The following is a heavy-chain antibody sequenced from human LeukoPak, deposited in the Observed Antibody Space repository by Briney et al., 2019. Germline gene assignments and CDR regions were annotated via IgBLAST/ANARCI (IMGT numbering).Heavy chain of an antibody. V-gene: IGHV4-59*01. Sequence: SETLSLTCTVSGGSISSYYWSWIRQPPGKGLKWIGYIYYSGSTNYNPSLKSRVTISVDTSKNQFSLKLSSVTAADTAVYYCARDRDSSGYYGSYAFDIWGQGTMVTVSS. CDR1: GGSISSYY. CDR2: IYYSGST. D-gene: IGHD3-22*01. J-gene: IGHJ3*02. CDR3: ARDRDSSGYYGSYAFDI.